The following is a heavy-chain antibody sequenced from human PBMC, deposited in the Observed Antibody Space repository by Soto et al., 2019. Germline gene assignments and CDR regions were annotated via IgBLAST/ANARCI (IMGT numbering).Heavy chain of an antibody. V-gene: IGHV1-3*04. CDR2: INIDNGNT. J-gene: IGHJ6*02. CDR1: GYSFTNYA. CDR3: ARARASTAVTPIYYYAMHF. D-gene: IGHD2-8*02. Sequence: ASVKVSCKASGYSFTNYALHWLRQAPGQRLEWLGWINIDNGNTKYSRKFQGRVAITRDTSASTAYMELSSLRSEDTAVFYCARARASTAVTPIYYYAMHFCGPGPSVTLSS.